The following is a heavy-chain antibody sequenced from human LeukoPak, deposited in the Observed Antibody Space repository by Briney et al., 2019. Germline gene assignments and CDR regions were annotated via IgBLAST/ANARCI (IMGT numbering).Heavy chain of an antibody. J-gene: IGHJ4*02. Sequence: GGSLRLSCAGTGFTFSSYAMSGVRQAPGKVLEWVSGISGSGGTTYYVDSVKGRFTISRDNSKNTLYLQMNSLRAEDTAVYYCANRYGGRFFDYWGQGTLVTVSS. CDR3: ANRYGGRFFDY. V-gene: IGHV3-23*01. D-gene: IGHD5-12*01. CDR2: ISGSGGTT. CDR1: GFTFSSYA.